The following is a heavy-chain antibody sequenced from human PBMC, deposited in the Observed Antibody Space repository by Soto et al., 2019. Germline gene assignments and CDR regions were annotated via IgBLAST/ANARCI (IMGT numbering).Heavy chain of an antibody. V-gene: IGHV1-69*14. Sequence: QVQLVQSGAEVKKPGSSVNFSCKASGGTFNNLAINWVRQAPGQGLEWMGGITPNLGAANYAQKFQGRVSIVAEKSASRFYMSLSSLRSDDTAMYYWATDGHITLFAVASAPYAMEVWGQGTTVTVSS. J-gene: IGHJ6*02. D-gene: IGHD3-3*01. CDR3: ATDGHITLFAVASAPYAMEV. CDR1: GGTFNNLA. CDR2: ITPNLGAA.